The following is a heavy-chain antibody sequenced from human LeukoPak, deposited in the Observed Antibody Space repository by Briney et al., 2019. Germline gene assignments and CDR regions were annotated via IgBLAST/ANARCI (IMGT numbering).Heavy chain of an antibody. J-gene: IGHJ4*02. D-gene: IGHD1-26*01. Sequence: SETPSLTCTVSGYSISRDYYWGWIRQPPGKGLEWIGSIYHRGRTYDSPSLKSRVTISVDTSKNQFSLMLSSVTAADTAVYYCTRGGPGWEPFAYWGQGTLVTVSS. CDR3: TRGGPGWEPFAY. CDR2: IYHRGRT. CDR1: GYSISRDYY. V-gene: IGHV4-38-2*02.